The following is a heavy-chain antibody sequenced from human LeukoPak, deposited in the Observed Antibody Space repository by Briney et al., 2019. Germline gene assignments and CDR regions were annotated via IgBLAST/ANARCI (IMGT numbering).Heavy chain of an antibody. V-gene: IGHV4-39*01. CDR1: GGSIGSSSYH. J-gene: IGHJ4*02. CDR3: ASRLVTKYFDY. D-gene: IGHD2-21*02. Sequence: KSSETLSPTCTVSGGSIGSSSYHWGWVRQPPGKGLEWIGSISYSGTTYYNPSLNSRVTIFGDTSKNQFSLRLSSVTAADTAVYYCASRLVTKYFDYWGQGTPVTVSS. CDR2: ISYSGTT.